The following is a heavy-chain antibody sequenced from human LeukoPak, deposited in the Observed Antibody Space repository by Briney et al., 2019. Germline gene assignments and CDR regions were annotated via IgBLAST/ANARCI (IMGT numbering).Heavy chain of an antibody. D-gene: IGHD1-1*01. J-gene: IGHJ4*02. CDR3: AKEGGTTGWLTTDY. V-gene: IGHV3-30*18. Sequence: GGSLRLSCAASGFTFSSYGIHWLRQAPGKGLEGVGMISYDGGEKHYADSVRGRFTISRDNSKDALYLQMNSLTSEDTAVYYCAKEGGTTGWLTTDYWGQGTRVTVSS. CDR2: ISYDGGEK. CDR1: GFTFSSYG.